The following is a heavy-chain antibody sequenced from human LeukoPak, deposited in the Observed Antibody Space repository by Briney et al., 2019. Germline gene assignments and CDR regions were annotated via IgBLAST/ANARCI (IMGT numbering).Heavy chain of an antibody. CDR3: AKGSYYDSSGYYSFDY. D-gene: IGHD3-22*01. CDR2: TSYDGSNE. J-gene: IGHJ4*02. CDR1: GFTFSDYG. V-gene: IGHV3-30*18. Sequence: GGSLRLSCVASGFTFSDYGVHWVRQAPGKGLERVTVTSYDGSNEYYGDSVKGRFTISRDNSKNTLYLQMNSLRAEDTAVYYCAKGSYYDSSGYYSFDYWGQGTLVTVSS.